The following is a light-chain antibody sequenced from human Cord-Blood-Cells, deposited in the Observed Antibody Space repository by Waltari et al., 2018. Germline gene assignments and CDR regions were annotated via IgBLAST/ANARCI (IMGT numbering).Light chain of an antibody. CDR2: DVS. V-gene: IGLV2-14*01. CDR3: SSYTSSPYV. CDR1: SSDVGGYNY. Sequence: QSALTQPASVSGSPGQSITISCTGTSSDVGGYNYVSWYQQHPGKAPRLLIYDVSKRPSGVSNRFSGSKSGNTASLNLSGLQAEDEADYYCSSYTSSPYVFGTGTKVTVL. J-gene: IGLJ1*01.